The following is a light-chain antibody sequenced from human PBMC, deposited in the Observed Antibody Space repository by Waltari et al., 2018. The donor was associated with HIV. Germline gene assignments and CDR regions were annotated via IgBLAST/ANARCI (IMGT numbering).Light chain of an antibody. CDR2: AAF. Sequence: DIQMTQSPFSLSASVGDRVTITCRASQATSNYLAWFQQKPGEAPKSLIYAAFNLQSGVPSKFSGSGSGTDFTLTISSLQPDDFATYYCQQYNTYPYTFGQGTKLEIK. CDR3: QQYNTYPYT. J-gene: IGKJ2*01. V-gene: IGKV1-16*02. CDR1: QATSNY.